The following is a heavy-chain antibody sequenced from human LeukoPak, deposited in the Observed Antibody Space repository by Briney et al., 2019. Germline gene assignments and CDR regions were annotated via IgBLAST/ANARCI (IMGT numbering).Heavy chain of an antibody. CDR1: GFTFDDYA. CDR2: ISWNSGSI. J-gene: IGHJ3*02. D-gene: IGHD1-26*01. CDR3: AKDMIQWELDAFDI. V-gene: IGHV3-9*01. Sequence: GGSLRLSCAASGFTFDDYAMHWVRQAPGKGLEWVSGISWNSGSIGYADSVKGRFTISRDNAKNSLYLQMNSLRAEDTALYYCAKDMIQWELDAFDIWGQGTMVTVSS.